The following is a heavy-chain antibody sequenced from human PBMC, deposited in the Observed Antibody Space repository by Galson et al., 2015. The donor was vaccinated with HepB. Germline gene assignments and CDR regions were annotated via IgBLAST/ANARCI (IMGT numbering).Heavy chain of an antibody. Sequence: SLRLSCAASGFTVSSNYMSWVRQAPGKGLEWVSVIYSGGSTYYADSVKGRFTISRDNSKNTLYLQMNSLRAEDTAVYYCAIRFEYSSSSIHGMDVWGQGTTVTVSS. CDR3: AIRFEYSSSSIHGMDV. CDR2: IYSGGST. V-gene: IGHV3-53*01. CDR1: GFTVSSNY. J-gene: IGHJ6*02. D-gene: IGHD6-6*01.